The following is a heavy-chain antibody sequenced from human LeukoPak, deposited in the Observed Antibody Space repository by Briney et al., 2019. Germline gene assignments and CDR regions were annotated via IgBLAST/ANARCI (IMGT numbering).Heavy chain of an antibody. CDR3: ATDRLSPYDNGDGVGRWDFGL. D-gene: IGHD4-17*01. J-gene: IGHJ2*01. Sequence: ASVKVSCKASGYSFSSYSLNWVRQAPGQGLEWMGWINTYNANTNYAQTVQGRITLTRDTSTSTAYMELRSLRFDDTAVYYCATDRLSPYDNGDGVGRWDFGLWGRGNLVTVSS. CDR2: INTYNANT. V-gene: IGHV1-18*04. CDR1: GYSFSSYS.